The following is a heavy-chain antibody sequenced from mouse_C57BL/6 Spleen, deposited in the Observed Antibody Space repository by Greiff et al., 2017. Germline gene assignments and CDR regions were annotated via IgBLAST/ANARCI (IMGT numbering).Heavy chain of an antibody. Sequence: QVQLQQSGPELVKPGASVKISCKASGYAFSSSWMNWVKQRPGKGLEWIGRIYPGDGDTNYNGKFKGKATLTADKSSSTAYMQLSSLTSEDSAVYFCAKSGDGYSLDYWGQGTTLTGSS. CDR3: AKSGDGYSLDY. CDR2: IYPGDGDT. D-gene: IGHD2-3*01. V-gene: IGHV1-82*01. CDR1: GYAFSSSW. J-gene: IGHJ2*01.